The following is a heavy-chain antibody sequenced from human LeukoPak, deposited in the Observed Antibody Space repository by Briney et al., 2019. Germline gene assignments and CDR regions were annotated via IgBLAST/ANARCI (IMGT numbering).Heavy chain of an antibody. CDR1: GFTFSSYA. D-gene: IGHD3-22*01. CDR3: ARDREDYYDSSGYYYYYGMDV. J-gene: IGHJ6*02. Sequence: GGSLRLSCAASGFTFSSYAMHWVRQAPGKGLEWVPVISYDGSNKYYADSVKGRFTISRDNSKNTLYLQMNSLRAEDTVVYYCARDREDYYDSSGYYYYYGMDVWGQGTTVTVSS. CDR2: ISYDGSNK. V-gene: IGHV3-30-3*01.